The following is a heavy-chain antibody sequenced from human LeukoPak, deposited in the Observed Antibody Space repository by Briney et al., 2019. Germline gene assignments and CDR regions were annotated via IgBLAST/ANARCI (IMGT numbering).Heavy chain of an antibody. CDR3: AKDIDGQAMAATTHWSFQGGFWFDP. D-gene: IGHD1/OR15-1a*01. CDR1: GFTFSSYG. J-gene: IGHJ5*02. Sequence: GSLRLSCAASGFTFSSYGMSWVRQAPGKGLEWVSAISGSGGSTYYADSVKGRFTISRDNSKNTLYLQMNSLRAEDTAVYYCAKDIDGQAMAATTHWSFQGGFWFDPWGQGTLVTVSS. V-gene: IGHV3-23*01. CDR2: ISGSGGST.